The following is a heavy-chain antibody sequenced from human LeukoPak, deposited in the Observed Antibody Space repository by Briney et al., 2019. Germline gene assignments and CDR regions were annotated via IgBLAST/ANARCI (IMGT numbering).Heavy chain of an antibody. D-gene: IGHD3-10*02. V-gene: IGHV3-30*02. CDR1: GFIFSNSG. J-gene: IGHJ6*04. CDR3: AELGITMIGGV. Sequence: PGGSLRLSCAASGFIFSNSGMHWVRQAPGKGLEWVAFIRYDESDKFYADSVKGRFTISRDNSKNTLYLQMNSLRAEDTAVYYCAELGITMIGGVWGKGTTVTISS. CDR2: IRYDESDK.